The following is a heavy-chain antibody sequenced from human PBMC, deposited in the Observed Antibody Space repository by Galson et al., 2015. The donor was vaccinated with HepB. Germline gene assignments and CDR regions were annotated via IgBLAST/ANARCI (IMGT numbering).Heavy chain of an antibody. CDR3: ARNPPHCTSTTCYAGLVVY. CDR2: IHSGGRI. J-gene: IGHJ4*02. D-gene: IGHD2-2*01. V-gene: IGHV3-53*01. Sequence: SLRLSCAASGFTVNNNYMTWVRQAPGKGLEWVSVIHSGGRIFYADSVKGRFTISRDNSKNTLYLQMNSLRAEDTAMYYCARNPPHCTSTTCYAGLVVYWGQGTLVTVSS. CDR1: GFTVNNNY.